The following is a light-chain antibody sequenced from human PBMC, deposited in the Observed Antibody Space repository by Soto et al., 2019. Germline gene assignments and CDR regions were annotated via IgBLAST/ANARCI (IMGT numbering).Light chain of an antibody. J-gene: IGKJ4*01. CDR1: QGISSC. CDR3: QQLNSYPPLT. V-gene: IGKV1-9*01. Sequence: DIQLTQSPSFLSASVGDRVTITCRASQGISSCLAWYQQKPGKAPKLLIYAASTLQSGVPSRFSGSGSGTEFTLTISSLQPEDFATAYCQQLNSYPPLTFGGGTKVEIK. CDR2: AAS.